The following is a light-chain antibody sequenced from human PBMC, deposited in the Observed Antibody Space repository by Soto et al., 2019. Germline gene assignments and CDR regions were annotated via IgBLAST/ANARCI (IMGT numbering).Light chain of an antibody. Sequence: QSVLTQPPSASGTPGQRVTISCSGSSSNIGSNTVNWYQQLPGTAPKLLIYSNNQRPSGVPDRFSGSKSGTSASLAISGLQSEDEAEYYCAAWDDSLNGQVFGTGTKLTVL. CDR3: AAWDDSLNGQV. CDR2: SNN. V-gene: IGLV1-44*01. CDR1: SSNIGSNT. J-gene: IGLJ1*01.